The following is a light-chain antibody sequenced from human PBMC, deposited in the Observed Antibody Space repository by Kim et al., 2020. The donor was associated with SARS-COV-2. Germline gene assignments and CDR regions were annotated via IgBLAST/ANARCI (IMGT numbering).Light chain of an antibody. V-gene: IGKV1-17*01. J-gene: IGKJ1*01. CDR3: LQHHAYPRT. Sequence: ASLGDRVTITCRASQVIRSDLGWYQQKPGKSPTRLIYGASTLESGVPSRFSGSGSGTEFTLTISSLQPEDFATYYCLQHHAYPRTFGQGTKVDIK. CDR1: QVIRSD. CDR2: GAS.